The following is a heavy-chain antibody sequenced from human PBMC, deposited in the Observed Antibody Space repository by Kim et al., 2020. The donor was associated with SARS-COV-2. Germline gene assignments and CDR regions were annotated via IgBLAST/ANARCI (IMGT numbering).Heavy chain of an antibody. V-gene: IGHV4-59*01. J-gene: IGHJ6*02. Sequence: KSRVTISVDTSKNQFSLKLSSVTAADTAVYYCARVMVWGEGAYYYYGMDVWGQGTTVTVSS. CDR3: ARVMVWGEGAYYYYGMDV. D-gene: IGHD3-10*01.